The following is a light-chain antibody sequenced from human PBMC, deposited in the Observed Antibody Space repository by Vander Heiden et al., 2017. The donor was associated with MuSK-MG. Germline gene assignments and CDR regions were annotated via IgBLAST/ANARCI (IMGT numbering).Light chain of an antibody. CDR2: DAS. Sequence: EIVSTQPPATLSLSPGERATLSCRAGQSVSSSLAWYQQKPGQAPRLLIYDASNRATGIPARFSGSGSGTDFTLTISSLEPEDFAIYYCQQRSNWPLLTFGGGTKVEIK. CDR1: QSVSSS. CDR3: QQRSNWPLLT. J-gene: IGKJ4*02. V-gene: IGKV3-11*01.